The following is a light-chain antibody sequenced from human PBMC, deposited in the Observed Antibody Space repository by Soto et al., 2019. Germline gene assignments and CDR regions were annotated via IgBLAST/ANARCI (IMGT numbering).Light chain of an antibody. J-gene: IGLJ1*01. CDR1: SSNIGSNT. V-gene: IGLV1-44*01. CDR3: AAWDDSLNGYV. CDR2: SNN. Sequence: QSVLTQPPSASGTPGQRVTISCSGSSSNIGSNTVNWYQQLPGTAPKLLIYSNNQRPSGVPDRFSGSKSGTSASLAISGLQSEDEADYYCAAWDDSLNGYVFGTGTKF.